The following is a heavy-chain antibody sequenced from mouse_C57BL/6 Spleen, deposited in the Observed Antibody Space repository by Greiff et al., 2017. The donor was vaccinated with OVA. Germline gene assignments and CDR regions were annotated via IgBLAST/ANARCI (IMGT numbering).Heavy chain of an antibody. V-gene: IGHV2-2*01. J-gene: IGHJ4*01. CDR2: IWSGGST. D-gene: IGHD3-1*01. CDR1: GFSLTSYG. CDR3: ARIPRYYAMDY. Sequence: QVQLQQSGPGLVQPSQSLSITCTVSGFSLTSYGVHWVRQSPGKGLEWLGVIWSGGSTDYNAAFISRLSISKDNSKSQVFFKMNSLQADDTAIYYCARIPRYYAMDYWGQGTSGTVSS.